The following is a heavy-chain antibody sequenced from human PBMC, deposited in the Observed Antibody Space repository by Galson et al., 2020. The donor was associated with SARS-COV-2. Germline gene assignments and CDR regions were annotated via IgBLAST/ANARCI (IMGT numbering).Heavy chain of an antibody. CDR3: TTGGLFWFEEGRSHFAH. V-gene: IGHV3-30*03. J-gene: IGHJ4*02. CDR1: GFNFNNFA. Sequence: GGSLRLSCAVSGFNFNNFAMHWVRQAPGKGLEWVGVISYEGSKKFYADSLQGRFTISRDNSRSTLYLEMNTLRSDDTAIYYCTTGGLFWFEEGRSHFAHWGRGALVTVSS. D-gene: IGHD3-10*01. CDR2: ISYEGSKK.